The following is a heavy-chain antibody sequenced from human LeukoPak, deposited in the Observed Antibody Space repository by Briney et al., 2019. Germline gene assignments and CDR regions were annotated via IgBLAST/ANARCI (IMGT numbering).Heavy chain of an antibody. CDR2: INTNTGNP. CDR3: ARAVFDEQLVPFDP. J-gene: IGHJ5*02. Sequence: ASVKVSCKASGYTFTSYAMNWVRQAPGQGLEWMGWINTNTGNPTYAQGFTGRFVFSLDTSVSTAYLQISSLKAEDTAVYYCARAVFDEQLVPFDPWGQGTLVTVSS. D-gene: IGHD6-13*01. CDR1: GYTFTSYA. V-gene: IGHV7-4-1*02.